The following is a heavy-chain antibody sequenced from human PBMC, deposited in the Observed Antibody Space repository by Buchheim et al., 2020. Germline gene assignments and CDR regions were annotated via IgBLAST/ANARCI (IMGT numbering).Heavy chain of an antibody. CDR1: GFTFSSYA. CDR2: ISGSGGST. J-gene: IGHJ4*02. V-gene: IGHV3-23*01. D-gene: IGHD3-22*01. Sequence: EVQLLESGGGLVQPGGSLRLSCAASGFTFSSYAMRWVRQAPGKGLEWVSAISGSGGSTYYADSVKGRFTISRDNSKNTLYLQMNRLRAEDTAVYYCAVTRGYYDRSGYYFDYWGQGTL. CDR3: AVTRGYYDRSGYYFDY.